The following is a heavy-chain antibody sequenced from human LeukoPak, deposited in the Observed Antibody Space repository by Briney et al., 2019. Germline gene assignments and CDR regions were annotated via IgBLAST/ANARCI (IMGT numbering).Heavy chain of an antibody. CDR1: ELTFNTYG. CDR3: AKDVGSGWFRGAFDI. V-gene: IGHV3-23*01. D-gene: IGHD6-19*01. Sequence: PGGSLRLSCAVSELTFNTYGMSWVRQAPGGGLEWVSAISGASRYYADSVKGRFTISRDNSQNTMYLQMNSLRAEDTALYYCAKDVGSGWFRGAFDIWGQGTMVTVSS. J-gene: IGHJ3*02. CDR2: ISGASR.